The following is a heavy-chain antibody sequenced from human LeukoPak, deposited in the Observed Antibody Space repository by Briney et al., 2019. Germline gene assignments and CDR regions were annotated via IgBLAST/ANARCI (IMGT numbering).Heavy chain of an antibody. CDR2: ISSSSSTI. J-gene: IGHJ4*02. D-gene: IGHD2-2*01. V-gene: IGHV3-48*01. CDR3: ARGRPIPAAILPKRIDY. Sequence: PGGSLRLSCAASGFTFSSYSMNWVRQAPGKGLEWVSYISSSSSTIYYADSVKGRFTISKDNAKNSLYLQMNSLRAEDTAVYYCARGRPIPAAILPKRIDYWGQGTLVTVSS. CDR1: GFTFSSYS.